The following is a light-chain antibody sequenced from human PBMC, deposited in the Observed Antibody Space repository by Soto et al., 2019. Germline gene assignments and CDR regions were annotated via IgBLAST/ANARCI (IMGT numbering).Light chain of an antibody. CDR2: GAS. CDR3: QQRATWPLT. Sequence: GERATVSCRASQSVDSSLGWYQQKPGHPPRLLIYGASNRATATTARFSGSGSGTASTLTISSLDPEDFAVYYCQQRATWPLTFGGAPKLEIK. J-gene: IGKJ4*01. CDR1: QSVDSS. V-gene: IGKV3-11*01.